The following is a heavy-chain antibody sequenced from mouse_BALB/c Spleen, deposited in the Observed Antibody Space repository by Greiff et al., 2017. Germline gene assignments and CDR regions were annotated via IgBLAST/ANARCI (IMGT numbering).Heavy chain of an antibody. CDR2: IDPENGNT. D-gene: IGHD2-4*01. CDR1: GFNIKDYY. V-gene: IGHV14-1*02. J-gene: IGHJ3*01. Sequence: EVQLQQSGAELVRPGALVKLSCKASGFNIKDYYMHWVKQRPEQGLEWIGWIDPENGNTIYDPKFQGKASITADTSSNTAYLQLSSLTSEDTAVYYCASHYDTWFAYWGQGTLVTVSA. CDR3: ASHYDTWFAY.